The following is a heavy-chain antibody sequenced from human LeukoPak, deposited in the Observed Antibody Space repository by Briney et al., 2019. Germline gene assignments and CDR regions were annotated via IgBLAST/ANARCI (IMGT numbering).Heavy chain of an antibody. CDR3: ARDRYYYDSSGYYYAWYFDL. CDR2: IYHSGST. V-gene: IGHV4-38-2*02. D-gene: IGHD3-22*01. Sequence: SETLSLTCTVSGYSISSGYYWGWIRQPPGKGLEWIGSIYHSGSTYYNPSLKSRVTISVDTSKNQFSLKQSSVTAADTAVYYCARDRYYYDSSGYYYAWYFDLWGRGTLVTVSS. J-gene: IGHJ2*01. CDR1: GYSISSGYY.